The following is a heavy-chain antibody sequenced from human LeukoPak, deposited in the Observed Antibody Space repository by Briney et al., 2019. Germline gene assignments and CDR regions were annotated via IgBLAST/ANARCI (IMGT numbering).Heavy chain of an antibody. CDR2: INHSGST. CDR3: ARGIAAAGTDFDY. J-gene: IGHJ4*02. V-gene: IGHV4-34*01. Sequence: SEVLSLTCAVYGGSFSGYYWSWIRQPPGKGLEWIGEINHSGSTNYNPSLKSRVTISVDTSKNQFSLKLSSVTAADTAVYYCARGIAAAGTDFDYWGQGTLVTVSS. CDR1: GGSFSGYY. D-gene: IGHD6-13*01.